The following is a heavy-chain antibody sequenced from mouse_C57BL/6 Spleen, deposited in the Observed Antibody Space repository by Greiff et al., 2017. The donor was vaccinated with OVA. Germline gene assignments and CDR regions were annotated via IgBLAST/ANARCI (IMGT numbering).Heavy chain of an antibody. J-gene: IGHJ3*01. CDR3: ARKSSGYPFAY. CDR2: INPNNGGT. CDR1: GYTFTDYY. V-gene: IGHV1-26*01. Sequence: EVQRVESGPELVKPGASVKISCKASGYTFTDYYMNWVKQSHGKSLEWIGDINPNNGGTSYNQKFKGKATLTVDKSSSTAYMELRSLTSEDSAVYYCARKSSGYPFAYWGQGTLVTVSA. D-gene: IGHD3-2*02.